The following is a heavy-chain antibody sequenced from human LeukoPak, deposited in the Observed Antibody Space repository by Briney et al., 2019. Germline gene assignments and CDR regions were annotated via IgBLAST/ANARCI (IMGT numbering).Heavy chain of an antibody. D-gene: IGHD1-14*01. J-gene: IGHJ6*02. CDR2: IFYSGST. V-gene: IGHV4-31*03. Sequence: SQTLSLTCTVSGGSISTVVYYWNWIRQHPGKGLEWIGYIFYSGSTYYSLSLKSRINISLDTSKNLFSLKLSSVTAADTAVYYCAREVATGVGYYGMDVWGQGTTVTVSS. CDR3: AREVATGVGYYGMDV. CDR1: GGSISTVVYY.